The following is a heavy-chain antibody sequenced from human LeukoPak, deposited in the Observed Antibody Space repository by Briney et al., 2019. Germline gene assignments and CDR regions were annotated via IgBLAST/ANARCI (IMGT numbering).Heavy chain of an antibody. CDR3: ARVDTAGGY. CDR2: ISNDGSNK. V-gene: IGHV3-30-3*01. Sequence: ERSLRLSCAASGFTFSTYAMHWVRQAPGKGLEWLAVISNDGSNKYYADSVKGRFTISRDNSKNTLYLQMNSLRAEDTALYYCARVDTAGGYWGQGTLVTLSS. D-gene: IGHD5-18*01. J-gene: IGHJ4*02. CDR1: GFTFSTYA.